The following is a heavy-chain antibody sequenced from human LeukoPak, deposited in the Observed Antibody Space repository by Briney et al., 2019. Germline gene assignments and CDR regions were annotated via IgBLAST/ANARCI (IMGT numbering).Heavy chain of an antibody. D-gene: IGHD4-11*01. V-gene: IGHV3-33*01. CDR3: ASATVTTYDFYYYMDV. CDR1: GFTLSTYG. Sequence: PGGSLRLSCAASGFTLSTYGMYWVRQAPGKGLEWVAVIWNDGSNKHYADSVKGRFTISRDNSKNTLDLQMNSLRAEDTAVYYCASATVTTYDFYYYMDVWGKGTTVTVSS. CDR2: IWNDGSNK. J-gene: IGHJ6*03.